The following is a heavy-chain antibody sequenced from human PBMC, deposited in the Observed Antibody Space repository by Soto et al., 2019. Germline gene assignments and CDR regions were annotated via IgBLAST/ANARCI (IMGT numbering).Heavy chain of an antibody. CDR3: ARMRGLGEISPYLDY. Sequence: QVQLQESGPGLVKPSETLSLTCSISGGSISDYQWNWIRQPPGKGLAWIGYIYYSGRTNYNPSLKGRLTISLDASTRQFSLRLRSVTAADTSVYYCARMRGLGEISPYLDYWGQGALVTVSS. CDR1: GGSISDYQ. J-gene: IGHJ4*02. D-gene: IGHD3-16*01. CDR2: IYYSGRT. V-gene: IGHV4-59*01.